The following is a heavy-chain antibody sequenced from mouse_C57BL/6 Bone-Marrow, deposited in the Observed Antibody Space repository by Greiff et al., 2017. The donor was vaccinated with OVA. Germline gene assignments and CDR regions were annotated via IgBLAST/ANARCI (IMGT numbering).Heavy chain of an antibody. CDR2: INPNNGGT. Sequence: EVQLQQSGPELVKPGASVKISCKASGYTFTDYYMNWVKQSHGKSLEWIGDINPNNGGTSYNQKFKGKATLTVDKSSSTAYMELRSLTSEDSAVYYCARRLWYPYAMDYWGQGTSVTVSS. CDR1: GYTFTDYY. V-gene: IGHV1-26*01. CDR3: ARRLWYPYAMDY. J-gene: IGHJ4*01. D-gene: IGHD2-1*01.